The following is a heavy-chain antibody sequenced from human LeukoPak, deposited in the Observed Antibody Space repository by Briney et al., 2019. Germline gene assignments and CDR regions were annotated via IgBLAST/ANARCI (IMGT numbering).Heavy chain of an antibody. CDR1: RFIFSSYG. V-gene: IGHV3-30*02. Sequence: SGGSLRLSCAASRFIFSSYGMHWVRQAPGKGLQWVAYIRYDGSNQYYADSAKGRFTISRDNSKNTLYLQMNSLRSEDTAVYYCAKDDSTSWYYFDYWGQGTLVTVSS. CDR2: IRYDGSNQ. D-gene: IGHD6-13*01. J-gene: IGHJ4*02. CDR3: AKDDSTSWYYFDY.